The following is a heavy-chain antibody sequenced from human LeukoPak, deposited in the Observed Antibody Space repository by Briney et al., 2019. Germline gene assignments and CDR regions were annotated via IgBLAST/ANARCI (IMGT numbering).Heavy chain of an antibody. D-gene: IGHD2-21*02. CDR3: AMAARPAPGPYCGGDCSSQLFDY. CDR1: GGTFSSYA. CDR2: IIPIFGTA. J-gene: IGHJ4*02. Sequence: ASVKVSCKASGGTFSSYAISSVRQAPRQRLEWMGGIIPIFGTANYAQKFQGGVTITADESTSTAYMKLSSLRSENTAVYYCAMAARPAPGPYCGGDCSSQLFDYWGQGTLVTVSS. V-gene: IGHV1-69*13.